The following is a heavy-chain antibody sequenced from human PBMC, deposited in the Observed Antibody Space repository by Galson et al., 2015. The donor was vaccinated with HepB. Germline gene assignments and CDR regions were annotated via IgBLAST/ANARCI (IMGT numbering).Heavy chain of an antibody. D-gene: IGHD3-3*01. CDR3: VKGSLLEWLPRLDY. CDR1: GFTFSSYA. J-gene: IGHJ4*02. Sequence: SLRLSCAASGFTFSSYAMHWVRQAPGKGLEYVSAISSNGGSTYYADSVKGRFTISRDNSKNTLYLQMSSLRAEDTAVYYCVKGSLLEWLPRLDYWGQGTLVTVSS. CDR2: ISSNGGST. V-gene: IGHV3-64D*06.